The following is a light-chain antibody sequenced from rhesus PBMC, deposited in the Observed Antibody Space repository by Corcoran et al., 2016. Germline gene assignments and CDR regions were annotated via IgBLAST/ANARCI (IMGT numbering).Light chain of an antibody. CDR2: EVS. Sequence: QSALTQPPSVSKSLGQSVTISCTGTSSDIGGYNGVSWYQQHPGTAPRLLIYEVSKRPPGVSDRFAGSKSGNTASPTISWLQAEDEAYYYRGSYRSVSTYIFGAGTRLTVL. CDR3: GSYRSVSTYI. V-gene: IGLV2-38*01. J-gene: IGLJ1*01. CDR1: SSDIGGYNG.